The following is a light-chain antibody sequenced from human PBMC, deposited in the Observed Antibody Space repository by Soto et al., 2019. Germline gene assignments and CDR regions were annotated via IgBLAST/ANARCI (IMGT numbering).Light chain of an antibody. J-gene: IGKJ1*01. CDR1: QSVNDN. Sequence: EIVMPHIPGTLSVSPGERVTLSFRAIQSVNDNLAWYQQKPGQAPRLLIYGAYTRATGIPARFSGSGSGTEFTLTISSLQSEDFAVYHCQHYNSWPRTWTFGQGTKVDI. CDR2: GAY. CDR3: QHYNSWPRTWT. V-gene: IGKV3-15*01.